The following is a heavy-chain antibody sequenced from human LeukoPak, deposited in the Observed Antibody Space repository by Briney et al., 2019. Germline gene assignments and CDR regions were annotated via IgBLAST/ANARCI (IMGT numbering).Heavy chain of an antibody. CDR2: ISGGSEST. D-gene: IGHD1-26*01. CDR1: GFTFSIYA. V-gene: IGHV3-23*01. Sequence: RGSLRLSCVASGFTFSIYAMTWVRQAPGKGLEWVSGISGGSESTYYADSVKGRFTISRDNSKNTLYMEMNNLRGADTAVYYCAKGWTAVGSWGQGTLVTVSS. J-gene: IGHJ5*02. CDR3: AKGWTAVGS.